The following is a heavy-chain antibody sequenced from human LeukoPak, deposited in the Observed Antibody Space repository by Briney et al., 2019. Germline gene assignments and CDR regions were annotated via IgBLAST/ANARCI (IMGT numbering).Heavy chain of an antibody. D-gene: IGHD2-2*01. CDR2: IIPIFGTA. CDR3: ARDLGIVVVPAARDNAFDI. V-gene: IGHV1-69*05. CDR1: GGTFSSYA. J-gene: IGHJ3*02. Sequence: SVKVSCKASGGTFSSYAISWVRQAPGQGLEWMGGIIPIFGTANYAQKLQGRVTITTDESTSTAYMELSSLRSEDTAVYYCARDLGIVVVPAARDNAFDIWGQGTMVTVSS.